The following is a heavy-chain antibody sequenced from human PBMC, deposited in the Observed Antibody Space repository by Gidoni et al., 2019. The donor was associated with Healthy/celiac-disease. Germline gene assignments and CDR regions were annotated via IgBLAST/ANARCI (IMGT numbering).Heavy chain of an antibody. CDR2: IDWDDDK. V-gene: IGHV2-70*01. J-gene: IGHJ1*01. CDR3: ARSSYYYDSSGYGHFEYFQH. D-gene: IGHD3-22*01. Sequence: LEWLVLIDWDDDKYYSTPLKTRLTISKHTSKIKVFLTMTNMDPVDTATYYCARSSYYYDSSGYGHFEYFQHWGQGTLVTVSS.